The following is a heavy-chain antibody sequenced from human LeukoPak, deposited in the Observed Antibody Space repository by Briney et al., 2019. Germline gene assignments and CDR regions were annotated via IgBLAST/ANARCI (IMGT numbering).Heavy chain of an antibody. CDR3: AKYLSDYGDLYYFDY. CDR1: GFTFSSYA. V-gene: IGHV3-23*01. J-gene: IGHJ4*02. Sequence: GGSLRLSCAASGFTFSSYAMSWVRQAPGKGLEWVSAISASGGSKYADSVKGRFTISRDNSKNTLYLQMKSLRAEDTAVYYCAKYLSDYGDLYYFDYWGQGTLVTVSS. D-gene: IGHD4-17*01. CDR2: ISASGGS.